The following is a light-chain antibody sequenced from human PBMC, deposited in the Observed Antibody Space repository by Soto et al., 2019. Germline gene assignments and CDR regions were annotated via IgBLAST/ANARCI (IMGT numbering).Light chain of an antibody. J-gene: IGKJ2*01. Sequence: DIQMTQSPSSLSASVGDRVTITCRASQSISKYLNWYQHKVGKAPQLLIYSASDSQAGVPSRFSGIGSGTDFTLIISGLQPEDFATYYCQQSYIGPYTFGRGTKVDIK. CDR1: QSISKY. CDR2: SAS. V-gene: IGKV1-39*01. CDR3: QQSYIGPYT.